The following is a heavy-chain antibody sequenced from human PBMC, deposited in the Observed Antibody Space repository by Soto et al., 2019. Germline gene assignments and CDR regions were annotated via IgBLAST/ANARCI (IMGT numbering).Heavy chain of an antibody. CDR2: ISYDGSNK. J-gene: IGHJ3*02. D-gene: IGHD1-1*01. Sequence: ESGGGVVQPGRSLRLSCAASGFTFSSYGMHWVRQAPGKGLEWVAVISYDGSNKYYADSVKGRFTISRDNSKNTLYLQMNSLRAEDTAVYYCAKTTAQGAFDIWGQGTMVTVSS. CDR1: GFTFSSYG. V-gene: IGHV3-30*18. CDR3: AKTTAQGAFDI.